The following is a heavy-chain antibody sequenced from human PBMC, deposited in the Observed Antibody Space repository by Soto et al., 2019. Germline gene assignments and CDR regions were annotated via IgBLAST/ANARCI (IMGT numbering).Heavy chain of an antibody. Sequence: QVQLVQSGAEVKKPGASVKVSCKASGYTFTSYGISWVRQAPGQGLEWMGWISAYNGNTNYAQKLQGRVTMTTDTSTSTAYMELRSLRSDDTAVYYCARDVSYCSSTSCYGWFDPWGQGTLVTVSS. CDR2: ISAYNGNT. J-gene: IGHJ5*02. CDR3: ARDVSYCSSTSCYGWFDP. CDR1: GYTFTSYG. V-gene: IGHV1-18*01. D-gene: IGHD2-2*01.